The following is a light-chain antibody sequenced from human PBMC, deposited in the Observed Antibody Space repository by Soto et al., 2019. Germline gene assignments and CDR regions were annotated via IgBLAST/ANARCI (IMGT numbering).Light chain of an antibody. V-gene: IGKV1-5*01. CDR1: QSISSW. CDR3: QQYNSYSST. CDR2: DAS. Sequence: FPMTQSLSTRSASIGDGVTSTSRASQSISSWLAWYQQKPGKAPKLLIYDASSLESGVPSRFSGSGSETEFTLTISSLQPDDFATYYCQQYNSYSSTFGQGTKVDIK. J-gene: IGKJ1*01.